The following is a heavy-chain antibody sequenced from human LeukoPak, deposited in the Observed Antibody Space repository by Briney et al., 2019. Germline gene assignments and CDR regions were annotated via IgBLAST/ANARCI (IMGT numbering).Heavy chain of an antibody. Sequence: ASVTVSCKVSGYTLTELSMHWVRQAPGKGLEWMGGFYPEDGETIYAQKFQGRVTMTEDTSTDTAYMELSSLRSEDTAVYYCATDRGIPQVGATRLPDYYGMDVWGQGTTVTVSS. D-gene: IGHD1-26*01. CDR1: GYTLTELS. CDR3: ATDRGIPQVGATRLPDYYGMDV. J-gene: IGHJ6*02. V-gene: IGHV1-24*01. CDR2: FYPEDGET.